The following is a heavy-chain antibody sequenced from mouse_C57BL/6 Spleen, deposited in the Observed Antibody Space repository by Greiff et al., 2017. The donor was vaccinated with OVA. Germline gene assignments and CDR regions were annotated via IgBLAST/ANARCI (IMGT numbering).Heavy chain of an antibody. Sequence: QVQLQQSGPELVQPGASVKISCTASGYAFSSSWMNWVKQRPGKGLEWIGRIYPGDGDTHSNGKFKGKATLTADKSSSTTYMQRSSLTAEDSAVYFCAREWGYGSSRFDYWGQGTTLTVSS. CDR3: AREWGYGSSRFDY. V-gene: IGHV1-82*01. D-gene: IGHD1-1*01. CDR2: IYPGDGDT. CDR1: GYAFSSSW. J-gene: IGHJ2*01.